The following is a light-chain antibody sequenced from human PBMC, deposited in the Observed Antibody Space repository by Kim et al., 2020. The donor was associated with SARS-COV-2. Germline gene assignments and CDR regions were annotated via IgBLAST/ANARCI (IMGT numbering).Light chain of an antibody. CDR3: LQHSSYPIT. CDR1: QDLTKY. J-gene: IGKJ2*01. V-gene: IGKV1-8*01. Sequence: SASPGDTITITCRATQDLTKYLAWYQLKPGGPPKLLVFTASTLNSGVPSRFSGSGSGTEFTLTITSLQSDDSATYFCLQHSSYPITFGQGTKLEIK. CDR2: TAS.